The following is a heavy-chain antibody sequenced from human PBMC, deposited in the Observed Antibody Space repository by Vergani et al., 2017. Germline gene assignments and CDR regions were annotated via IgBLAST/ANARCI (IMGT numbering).Heavy chain of an antibody. CDR3: ARDQEDIVGATDAFDI. CDR2: IKQEGSEK. CDR1: GFTFSSYW. Sequence: EVQLVESGGGLVQPGGSLRLSCAASGFTFSSYWMSWVRQAPGKGLEWVANIKQEGSEKYYVDSVKGRFTLSRDNAKNSLYLQMNSLRAEDTAVYYCARDQEDIVGATDAFDIWGQGTMVTVSS. V-gene: IGHV3-7*01. J-gene: IGHJ3*02. D-gene: IGHD1-26*01.